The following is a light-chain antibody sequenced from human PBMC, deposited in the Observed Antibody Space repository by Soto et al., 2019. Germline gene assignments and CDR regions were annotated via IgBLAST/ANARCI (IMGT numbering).Light chain of an antibody. CDR3: QSYDSSLSGSV. V-gene: IGLV1-40*01. Sequence: QSVRTQPPSVSGAPGQRVTISCTGSSSNIGAGYDVHWYQQLPGTAPKLLIYGNSNRPSGFPDRFSGSKSGTSASLAITGLQAEDEADYYCQSYDSSLSGSVFGGGTKLTVL. CDR2: GNS. J-gene: IGLJ2*01. CDR1: SSNIGAGYD.